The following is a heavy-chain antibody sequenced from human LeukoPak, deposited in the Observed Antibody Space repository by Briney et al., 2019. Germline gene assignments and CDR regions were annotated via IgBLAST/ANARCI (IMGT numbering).Heavy chain of an antibody. J-gene: IGHJ4*02. CDR2: IKTDGSET. CDR3: ARSMRGYAILTGYFDY. D-gene: IGHD3-9*01. CDR1: GFMFSNYC. V-gene: IGHV3-74*01. Sequence: GGSLRLSCDASGFMFSNYCMHWVRQGPGKGLEWGSRIKTDGSETSYADSVKGRFTISRDNSKNTLHLQMDSLRPEDTAVYYCARSMRGYAILTGYFDYWGQGTLVTVSS.